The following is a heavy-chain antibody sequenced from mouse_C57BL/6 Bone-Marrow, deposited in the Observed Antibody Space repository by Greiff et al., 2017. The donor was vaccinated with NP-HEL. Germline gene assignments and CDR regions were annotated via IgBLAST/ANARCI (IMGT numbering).Heavy chain of an antibody. CDR2: IHPNNGGT. CDR3: ASPGY. J-gene: IGHJ2*01. V-gene: IGHV1-26*01. CDR1: GYTFTDYY. Sequence: EVQLQQSGPELVKPGASVKISCKASGYTFTDYYMNWVKPSPGKSLEWIGDIHPNNGGTSYNQKFKGKATLTVDKSSSTAYMELRSLTSEDSAVYYCASPGYWGQGTTLTVSS.